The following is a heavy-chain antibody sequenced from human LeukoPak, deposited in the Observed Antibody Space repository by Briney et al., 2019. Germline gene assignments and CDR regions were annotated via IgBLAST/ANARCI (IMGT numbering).Heavy chain of an antibody. Sequence: ASVKVSCKASGYTLSDYGTSWVRQAPGQGLEWVGWITTYNGNRKYAEKFQGRVTMTTDTSTSTYYMEMRSLRSDDTAIYYCARDCSNGVCFPRDYWGQGTQITVST. CDR3: ARDCSNGVCFPRDY. V-gene: IGHV1-18*01. D-gene: IGHD2-8*01. CDR2: ITTYNGNR. J-gene: IGHJ4*02. CDR1: GYTLSDYG.